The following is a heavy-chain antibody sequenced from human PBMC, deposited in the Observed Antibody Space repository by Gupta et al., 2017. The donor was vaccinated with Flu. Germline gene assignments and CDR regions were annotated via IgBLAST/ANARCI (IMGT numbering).Heavy chain of an antibody. Sequence: QVQLQQWGAGLLKPSETLSLTCAVYGGSFSGYYWSWIRQPPGKGPEWIGEINHSGSTNYNPSLKSRVTRSVDTSKNQFSRKLSSVTAADTAVYYCARVGRAYYYGSGSYYKPSAGGMDVWGQGTTVTVSS. J-gene: IGHJ6*02. V-gene: IGHV4-34*01. CDR2: INHSGST. D-gene: IGHD3-10*01. CDR3: ARVGRAYYYGSGSYYKPSAGGMDV. CDR1: GGSFSGYY.